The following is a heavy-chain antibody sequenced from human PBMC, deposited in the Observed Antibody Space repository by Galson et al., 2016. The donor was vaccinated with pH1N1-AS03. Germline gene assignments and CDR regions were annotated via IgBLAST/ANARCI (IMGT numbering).Heavy chain of an antibody. J-gene: IGHJ3*01. V-gene: IGHV4-59*01. CDR2: VYYTGAT. CDR1: GDPITSYY. CDR3: AREWSAFDF. Sequence: LSLTCTVSGDPITSYYWSWIRQPPGKGLEWIAYVYYTGATSYNPSLKSRVTISLDTSKSQFSLKLSSVTAADTAVYYCAREWSAFDFWGQGTVVTVSS. D-gene: IGHD2-15*01.